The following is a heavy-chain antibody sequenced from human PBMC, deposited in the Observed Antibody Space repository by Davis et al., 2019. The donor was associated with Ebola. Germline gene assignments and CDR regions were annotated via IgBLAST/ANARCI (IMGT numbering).Heavy chain of an antibody. CDR3: AGETYYYYYGMDV. V-gene: IGHV3-74*01. CDR2: INSDGSST. CDR1: GFTFSSYW. Sequence: GESLKISCAASGFTFSSYWMHWVREAPGQGLAWVSRINSDGSSTSYADSVKGRFTISRDNAKNTLYLQMNSLRAEDTAVYYCAGETYYYYYGMDVWGQGTTVTVSS. J-gene: IGHJ6*02.